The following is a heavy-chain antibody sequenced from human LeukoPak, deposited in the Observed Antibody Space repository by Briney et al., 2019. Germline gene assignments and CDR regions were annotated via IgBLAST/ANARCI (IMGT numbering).Heavy chain of an antibody. D-gene: IGHD2-2*01. J-gene: IGHJ3*02. Sequence: SETLSLTCTVSGGFVTGYYCSWTRQPPGRGLEWLGYIYYSGNTNYNPSLKSRVTIPVDTSNNQFSLRLDSVTAADTAVYYCARDRGCSSTNCYPDAFDIWGRGEMVTVSS. CDR2: IYYSGNT. CDR3: ARDRGCSSTNCYPDAFDI. CDR1: GGFVTGYY. V-gene: IGHV4-59*02.